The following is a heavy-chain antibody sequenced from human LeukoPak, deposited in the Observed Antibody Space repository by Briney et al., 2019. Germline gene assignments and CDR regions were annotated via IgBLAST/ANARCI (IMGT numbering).Heavy chain of an antibody. CDR2: ISGSGGST. J-gene: IGHJ4*02. Sequence: PGGSLRLSCAASGFTFSSYAMSWVRQAPGKGLEWVSAISGSGGSTYYADSVKGRFTISRDNSKNTPYLQMNSLRAEDTAVYYCAKTYGSGSYYRLRNYYFDYWGQGTLVTVSS. CDR3: AKTYGSGSYYRLRNYYFDY. D-gene: IGHD3-10*01. CDR1: GFTFSSYA. V-gene: IGHV3-23*01.